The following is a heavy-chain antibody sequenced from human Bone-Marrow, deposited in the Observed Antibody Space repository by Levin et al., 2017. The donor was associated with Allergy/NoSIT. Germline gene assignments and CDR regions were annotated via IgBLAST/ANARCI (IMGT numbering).Heavy chain of an antibody. CDR2: IYHDGST. CDR3: AGLYCSSTSCSYGMDV. D-gene: IGHD2-2*01. CDR1: GGSISTDNW. V-gene: IGHV4-4*02. J-gene: IGHJ6*02. Sequence: PSETLSLTCAVSGGSISTDNWWSWVRQPPGKGLEWIGEIYHDGSTTYNPSLKTRVIMSVDTSKNQFSLKLSSVTAADTAVYYCAGLYCSSTSCSYGMDVWGQGTTVTVSS.